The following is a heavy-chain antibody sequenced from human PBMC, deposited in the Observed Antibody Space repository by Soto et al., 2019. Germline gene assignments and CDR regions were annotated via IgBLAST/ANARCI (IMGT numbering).Heavy chain of an antibody. CDR1: GFTFSSYS. V-gene: IGHV3-48*01. CDR2: ISSSSRTI. J-gene: IGHJ4*02. CDR3: ARVTY. Sequence: EVQLVESGGGLVQPGGSLRLSCAAAGFTFSSYSMNRVRQAPGKGLECVSYISSSSRTIYYADSVKGRFTISRDNAKNSLYLLMNSLRAEDTAVYYCARVTYWGQGTLVTVSS.